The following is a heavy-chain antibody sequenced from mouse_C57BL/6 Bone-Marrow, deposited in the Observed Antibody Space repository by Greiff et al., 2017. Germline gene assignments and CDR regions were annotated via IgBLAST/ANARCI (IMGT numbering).Heavy chain of an antibody. Sequence: QVQLQQPGAELVKPGASVKMSCKASGYTFTSYWITWVKQRPGQGLAWIGDIYPGSGSTNYNEKFKSKATLTVDTSSSTSYMQLSSLTSEDSAVYYCARYDYYFDYWGQGTTLTVSS. D-gene: IGHD2-4*01. J-gene: IGHJ2*01. CDR2: IYPGSGST. CDR1: GYTFTSYW. CDR3: ARYDYYFDY. V-gene: IGHV1-55*01.